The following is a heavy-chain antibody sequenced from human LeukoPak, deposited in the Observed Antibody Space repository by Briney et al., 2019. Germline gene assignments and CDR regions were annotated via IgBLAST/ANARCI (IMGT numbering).Heavy chain of an antibody. CDR3: ARHVRYGGRYAFDI. J-gene: IGHJ3*02. CDR2: IYYSGST. Sequence: PSETLSLTCTVSGGSISSSSYYWGWIRQPPGKGLEWIGSIYYSGSTYYNPSLKSRVTISVDTSKNQFSLKLSSVTAADTAVYYCARHVRYGGRYAFDIWGQGTMVTVSS. V-gene: IGHV4-39*01. D-gene: IGHD4-23*01. CDR1: GGSISSSSYY.